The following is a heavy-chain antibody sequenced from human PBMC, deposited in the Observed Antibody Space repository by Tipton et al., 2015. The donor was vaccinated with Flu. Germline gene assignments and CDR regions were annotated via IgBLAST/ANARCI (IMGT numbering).Heavy chain of an antibody. CDR3: ARSLNSLPSAPSLNWFDP. Sequence: QLVQSGPEVKKPGSSVKVSCKASGGTFSSYAISWVRQAPGQGLEWMGGIIPIFGTANYAQKFQGRVTITADKSTSTAYMELSSLRSEDTAVYYCARSLNSLPSAPSLNWFDPWGQGTLVTVSS. CDR1: GGTFSSYA. J-gene: IGHJ5*02. D-gene: IGHD2/OR15-2a*01. CDR2: IIPIFGTA. V-gene: IGHV1-69*06.